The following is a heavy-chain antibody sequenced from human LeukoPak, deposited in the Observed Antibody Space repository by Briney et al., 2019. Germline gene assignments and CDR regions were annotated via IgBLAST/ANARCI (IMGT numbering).Heavy chain of an antibody. Sequence: PGGSLRLSCAASGFAVSSYYMSSVRQAPGKGLEWVSIIYSGGNTYYADSVKGRFTISRDNSKNTLYLQMNSLRAEDTAVYYCARVGPITIFGVVILDWFDTWGQGTLVTVSS. V-gene: IGHV3-66*01. CDR3: ARVGPITIFGVVILDWFDT. D-gene: IGHD3-3*01. CDR2: IYSGGNT. J-gene: IGHJ5*02. CDR1: GFAVSSYY.